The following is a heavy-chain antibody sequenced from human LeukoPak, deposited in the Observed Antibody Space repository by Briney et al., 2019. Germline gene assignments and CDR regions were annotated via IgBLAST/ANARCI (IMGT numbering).Heavy chain of an antibody. CDR2: IDPNSGGT. CDR1: GYTFTGYY. D-gene: IGHD6-13*01. J-gene: IGHJ4*02. Sequence: GASVKVSCKASGYTFTGYYMHLVRQAPGQGLEWMGWIDPNSGGTNYAQKFQGRVTMTRDTSISTAYMELSRLRSDDTAVYYCASDAGHSSPPAWWGQGTLVTVSS. V-gene: IGHV1-2*02. CDR3: ASDAGHSSPPAW.